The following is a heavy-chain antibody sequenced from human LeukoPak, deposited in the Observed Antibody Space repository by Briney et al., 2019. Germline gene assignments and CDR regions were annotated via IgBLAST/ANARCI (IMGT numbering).Heavy chain of an antibody. CDR3: ARERDRAIDY. D-gene: IGHD5-18*01. Sequence: PGGSLRLSCDASGFTFDDYSMHWVRQRPGKDLQWVSLITWDGGSTFYVDSVKGRFTISRDNSRESLSLQVNGLSTDDTGLYYCARERDRAIDYWGQGTLVTVSS. V-gene: IGHV3-43*01. J-gene: IGHJ4*02. CDR1: GFTFDDYS. CDR2: ITWDGGST.